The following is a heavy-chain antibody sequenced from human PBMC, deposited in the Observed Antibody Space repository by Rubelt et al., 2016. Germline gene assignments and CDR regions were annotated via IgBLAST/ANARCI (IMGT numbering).Heavy chain of an antibody. CDR3: ARLSGSGSEPMDC. D-gene: IGHD5-12*01. CDR1: GGSISSSSYY. Sequence: QLQLQESGPGLVKPSETLSLNCTVSGGSISSSSYYWGWIRQSPGKGLEWIGTIYFSGSTFRESTYYNPSLESRVTISADTSKNQFSLNRYSVAAADTAVYYGARLSGSGSEPMDCWGQGTLVTVSS. CDR2: IYFSGSTFREST. J-gene: IGHJ4*02. V-gene: IGHV4-39*01.